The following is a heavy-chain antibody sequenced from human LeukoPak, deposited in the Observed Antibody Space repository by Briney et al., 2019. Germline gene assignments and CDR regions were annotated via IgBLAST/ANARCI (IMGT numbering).Heavy chain of an antibody. J-gene: IGHJ4*02. CDR2: IYPGDSDT. CDR3: ARRRGYLGYGYFGL. CDR1: EYSFTHYW. V-gene: IGHV5-51*01. D-gene: IGHD5-12*01. Sequence: GESLKISCKGSEYSFTHYWIAWVRQMPGQGLEWMGIIYPGDSDTRYSPSFQGRVIISADTSTNTTYLQWGSLKASDTAFYYCARRRGYLGYGYFGLWGQGTLVTVSS.